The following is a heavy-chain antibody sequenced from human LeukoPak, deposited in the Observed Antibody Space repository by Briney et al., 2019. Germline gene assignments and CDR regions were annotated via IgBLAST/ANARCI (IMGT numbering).Heavy chain of an antibody. D-gene: IGHD3-9*01. Sequence: SGGSLRLSCAASGFIFSSYEMNWVRQAPGKGLEWVSHISSSGDIIYYADSVRGRFTVSRDSAKKSLYLQMNGLRAEDTAVYYCARAYYDLLTGYYPLPDYWGQGTLVTVSS. CDR2: ISSSGDII. CDR3: ARAYYDLLTGYYPLPDY. V-gene: IGHV3-48*03. CDR1: GFIFSSYE. J-gene: IGHJ4*02.